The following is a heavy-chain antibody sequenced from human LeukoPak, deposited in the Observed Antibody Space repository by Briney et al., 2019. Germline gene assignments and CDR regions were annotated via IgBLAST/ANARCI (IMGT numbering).Heavy chain of an antibody. CDR3: ARQSLRFGEYTYDC. CDR2: IYPGVSDT. V-gene: IGHV5-51*01. CDR1: GYSFTSYW. D-gene: IGHD3-10*01. Sequence: GESLKISCKGPGYSFTSYWIGWVRQMPGKGLEWMGIIYPGVSDTRYSPSFQGQVTISADKSISTAYLQWSSLKASDTAMYYCARQSLRFGEYTYDCWGQGTLVTVSS. J-gene: IGHJ4*02.